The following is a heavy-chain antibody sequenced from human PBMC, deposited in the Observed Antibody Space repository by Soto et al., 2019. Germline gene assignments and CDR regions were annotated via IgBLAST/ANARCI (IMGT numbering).Heavy chain of an antibody. CDR3: AGEVGETGFHL. D-gene: IGHD1-26*01. Sequence: QVQLVQSGGEVKKPGSSVRVSCRTSGGTFKNYGFSWVRQAPGQGLEWMGGIIPMYGIANYGQIFQGRLTITADESTNTAYMDLSSLKSADPAVYYCAGEVGETGFHLWGQGTQVTVSS. V-gene: IGHV1-69*12. CDR1: GGTFKNYG. J-gene: IGHJ4*02. CDR2: IIPMYGIA.